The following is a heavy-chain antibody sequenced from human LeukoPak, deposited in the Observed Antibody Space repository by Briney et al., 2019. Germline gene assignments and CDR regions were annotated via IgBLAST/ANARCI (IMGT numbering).Heavy chain of an antibody. CDR2: IYYSGST. CDR3: ARLPTAGYLNL. J-gene: IGHJ4*02. Sequence: PSETLSLTCTVSGGSISSYYWSWIRQPPGKGLEWIGYIYYSGSTNYNPSLKSRVTISVDTSKNQFSLKLSSVTAADTAVYYCARLPTAGYLNLWGQGTLVTVSS. D-gene: IGHD3-9*01. CDR1: GGSISSYY. V-gene: IGHV4-59*08.